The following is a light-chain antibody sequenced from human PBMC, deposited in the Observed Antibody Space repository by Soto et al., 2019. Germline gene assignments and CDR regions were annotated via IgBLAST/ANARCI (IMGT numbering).Light chain of an antibody. J-gene: IGKJ4*01. CDR3: MQRIEFPLT. CDR1: QRLLDSDDGNTY. Sequence: IVMTKIPLSLPVTPGEPASLSCRSSQRLLDSDDGNTYLDWYLQKPSQSPQLLIYTVSYRASAVPDSFSGSGSGTDFTLKITRVEDEDVGVYYCMQRIEFPLTFGGGTKVDIK. CDR2: TVS. V-gene: IGKV2-40*01.